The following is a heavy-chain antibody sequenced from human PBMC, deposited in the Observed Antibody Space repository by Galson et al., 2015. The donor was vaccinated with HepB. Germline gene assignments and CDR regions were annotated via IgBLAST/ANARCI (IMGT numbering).Heavy chain of an antibody. V-gene: IGHV1-24*01. CDR3: ATLGYYYDSTGWRDWFDP. D-gene: IGHD3-22*01. Sequence: SVTVSCKVSGYTLTELSMHWVRQAPGKGLEWMGGFDPEDGETIYAQKFQGRVTMTEDTSTDTAYMELSSLRSEDTAVYYCATLGYYYDSTGWRDWFDPGGQGTLVTVSS. CDR2: FDPEDGET. J-gene: IGHJ5*02. CDR1: GYTLTELS.